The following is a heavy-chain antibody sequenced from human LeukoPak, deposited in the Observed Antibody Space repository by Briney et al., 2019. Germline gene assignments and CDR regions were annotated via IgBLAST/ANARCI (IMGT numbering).Heavy chain of an antibody. V-gene: IGHV4-59*01. D-gene: IGHD3-10*01. J-gene: IGHJ4*02. CDR3: ARRGGIGNYSDY. CDR1: GGSISSYY. Sequence: SETLSLTCTVSGGSISSYYWSWIRQPPGKGLEWIGYIYYSGSTNYNPSLKSRVTISVDTSKNQFSLKLCSVTAADTAVYYCARRGGIGNYSDYWGQGTLVTVSS. CDR2: IYYSGST.